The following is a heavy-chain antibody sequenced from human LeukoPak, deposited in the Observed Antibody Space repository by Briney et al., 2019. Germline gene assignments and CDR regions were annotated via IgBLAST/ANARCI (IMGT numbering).Heavy chain of an antibody. CDR2: INHSGST. J-gene: IGHJ6*02. D-gene: IGHD6-6*01. CDR1: GGSFSGYY. Sequence: SETLSLTCAVYGGSFSGYYWSWIRRPPGKGLEWIGEINHSGSTNYNPSLKSRVTISVDTSKNQFSLKLSSVTAADTAVYYCARIHSSSSTNYYYYYGMDVWGQGTTVTVSS. V-gene: IGHV4-34*01. CDR3: ARIHSSSSTNYYYYYGMDV.